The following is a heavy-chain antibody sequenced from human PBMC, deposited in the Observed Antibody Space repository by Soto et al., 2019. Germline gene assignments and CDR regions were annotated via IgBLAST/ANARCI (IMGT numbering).Heavy chain of an antibody. Sequence: SETLSLTCAVSGDSISRGYYWAWIRRPPGKGLEWIGSIYYSGSTYYNPSLKSRVTISVDTSKNQFSLKLSSVTAADTAVYYCARGADPYYVDYWGQGTLVTVSS. CDR3: ARGADPYYVDY. J-gene: IGHJ4*02. CDR1: GDSISRGYY. CDR2: IYYSGST. V-gene: IGHV4-38-2*01.